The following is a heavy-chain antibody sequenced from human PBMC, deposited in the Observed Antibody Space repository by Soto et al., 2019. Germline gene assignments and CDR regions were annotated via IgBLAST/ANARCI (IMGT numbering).Heavy chain of an antibody. CDR1: GYTLTDYY. J-gene: IGHJ4*02. Sequence: QVQLVQSGAEVKKPGASVKVSCKASGYTLTDYYLHWVRQAPGQGLEWLGWINPNTGATNSAHKFQGRVTMTRDTSINTAYMEVRNLRSYDPAVYFCGRAPIGGGAPYYIDYWGQGTLVTVSS. CDR2: INPNTGAT. D-gene: IGHD3-10*01. V-gene: IGHV1-2*02. CDR3: GRAPIGGGAPYYIDY.